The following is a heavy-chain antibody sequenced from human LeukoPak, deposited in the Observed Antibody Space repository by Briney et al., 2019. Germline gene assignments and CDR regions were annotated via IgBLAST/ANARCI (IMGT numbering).Heavy chain of an antibody. CDR1: GGTISSYY. Sequence: SEXXSLTCTVSGGTISSYYWSWIRQPAGKGLEWIGRIYTSGSTNYNPSLKSRVTMSVDTSKNQFSLKLSSVTAADTAVYYCAREAYSSSSFALDYWGQGTLVTVSS. D-gene: IGHD6-13*01. CDR3: AREAYSSSSFALDY. CDR2: IYTSGST. J-gene: IGHJ4*02. V-gene: IGHV4-4*07.